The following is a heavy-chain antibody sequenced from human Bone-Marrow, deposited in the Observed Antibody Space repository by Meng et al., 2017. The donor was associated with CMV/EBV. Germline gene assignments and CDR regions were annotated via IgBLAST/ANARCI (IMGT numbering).Heavy chain of an antibody. CDR3: ARLEAVTNDLDH. J-gene: IGHJ4*01. D-gene: IGHD4-11*01. CDR2: IYPGDSDA. CDR1: GYSFSSYW. Sequence: GESLKISCKGSGYSFSSYWIGWVRQMAGKGLEWMGVIYPGDSDARSIPSLQGQVTMSADKSISTANLHWSSLKASDTAIYPCARLEAVTNDLDHWGQGTLVTVSS. V-gene: IGHV5-51*01.